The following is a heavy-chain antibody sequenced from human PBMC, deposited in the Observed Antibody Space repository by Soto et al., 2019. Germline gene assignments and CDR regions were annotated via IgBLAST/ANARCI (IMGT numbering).Heavy chain of an antibody. Sequence: ASVKVSCKASGYTFTSYGMSWVRQAPGQGLEWMGWISAYNGNTNYAQKLQGRVTMTTDTSTSTAYMELRSLRSDDTAVYYCAVYCSSTSCSNLYYYYGMDVWGQGTTVTSP. CDR2: ISAYNGNT. CDR1: GYTFTSYG. J-gene: IGHJ6*02. D-gene: IGHD2-2*01. CDR3: AVYCSSTSCSNLYYYYGMDV. V-gene: IGHV1-18*04.